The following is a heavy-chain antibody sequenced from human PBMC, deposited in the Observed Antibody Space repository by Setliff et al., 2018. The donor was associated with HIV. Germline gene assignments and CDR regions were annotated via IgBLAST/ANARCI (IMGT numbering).Heavy chain of an antibody. V-gene: IGHV4-59*05. CDR1: GGPISSDY. D-gene: IGHD1-26*01. CDR2: VYQSGST. J-gene: IGHJ3*02. CDR3: AKTSVGATGLYAFDI. Sequence: SETLSLTCTVSGGPISSDYWSWIRQPAGKGLEWIGRVYQSGSTYYNPSLKSRVTIFIDTSKNQFSLKLTSVTAADTAVYYCAKTSVGATGLYAFDIWGQGTMVTVSS.